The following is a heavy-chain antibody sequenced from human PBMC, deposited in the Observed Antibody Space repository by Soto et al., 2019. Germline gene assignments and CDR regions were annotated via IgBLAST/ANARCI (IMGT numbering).Heavy chain of an antibody. V-gene: IGHV1-46*01. D-gene: IGHD4-17*01. J-gene: IGHJ4*02. CDR2: INPSGGST. CDR3: ARLFVGLRSILGIRIFDY. Sequence: QVQLVQSGAEVKKPGASVKVSCKASGYTFTSYYMHWVRQAPGQGLEWMGIINPSGGSTSYAQKFQGRVTMTRDTSTSTVYMELSSLRSEDTAVYYCARLFVGLRSILGIRIFDYWGQGTLVTVSS. CDR1: GYTFTSYY.